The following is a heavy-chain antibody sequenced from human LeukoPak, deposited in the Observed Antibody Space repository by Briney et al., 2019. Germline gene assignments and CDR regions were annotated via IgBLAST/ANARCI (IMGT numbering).Heavy chain of an antibody. Sequence: GGSLRLSCAASGFTFSTYGMSWVRQAPGKGLEWVSGIVGSGGSPHYADSVKGRFTISRDNSKNTLYLQMNSLRAEDTAVYYCASGRDTNMVHDTFGFWGQGTMVTVSS. CDR3: ASGRDTNMVHDTFGF. V-gene: IGHV3-23*01. J-gene: IGHJ3*01. CDR1: GFTFSTYG. CDR2: IVGSGGSP. D-gene: IGHD5-18*01.